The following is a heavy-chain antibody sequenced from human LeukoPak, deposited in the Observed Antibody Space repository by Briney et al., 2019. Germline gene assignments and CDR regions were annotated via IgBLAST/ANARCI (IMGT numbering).Heavy chain of an antibody. CDR1: GGSISNTNYY. CDR3: AREEYSSDWYGHDS. CDR2: IYYTGTA. V-gene: IGHV4-39*07. J-gene: IGHJ4*02. D-gene: IGHD3-9*01. Sequence: SETLSLTCTVSGGSISNTNYYWAWIRQPPGRGLEWIGSIYYTGTAFDNPSLKSRVTLSVDTSKNQFSLRLTSVTAADTAFYYCAREEYSSDWYGHDSWGQGTLVTVSS.